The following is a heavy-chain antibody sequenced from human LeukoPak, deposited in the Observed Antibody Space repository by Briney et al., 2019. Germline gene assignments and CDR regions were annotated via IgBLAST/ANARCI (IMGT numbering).Heavy chain of an antibody. J-gene: IGHJ3*02. V-gene: IGHV4-39*07. CDR3: TKSDGYGLIRI. CDR1: GDSITGYY. CDR2: IYYTGNT. Sequence: SETLSLTCSVSGDSITGYYWGWIRQPPGKGLEWIGNIYYTGNTYYNSSLKSRVTIPLDTSKNQFSLQVISLTAVDTAAYYCTKSDGYGLIRICGRGTMVTVSS. D-gene: IGHD3-10*01.